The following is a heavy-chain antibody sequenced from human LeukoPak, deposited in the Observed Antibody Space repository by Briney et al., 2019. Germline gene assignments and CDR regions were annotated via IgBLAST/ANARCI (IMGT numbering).Heavy chain of an antibody. CDR3: ARVERRDIVVVPAAIYHYYYGMDV. Sequence: PGASVKVSCKASGGTFSSYAISWVRQAPGQGLEWMGRIIPILGIANYAQKFQGRVTITADKSTSTAYMELSSLRSEDTAVYYCARVERRDIVVVPAAIYHYYYGMDVWGQGTTVTVSS. CDR2: IIPILGIA. V-gene: IGHV1-69*04. D-gene: IGHD2-2*01. J-gene: IGHJ6*02. CDR1: GGTFSSYA.